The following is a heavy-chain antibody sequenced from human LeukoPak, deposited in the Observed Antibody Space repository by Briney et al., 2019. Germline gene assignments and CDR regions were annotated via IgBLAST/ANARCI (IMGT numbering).Heavy chain of an antibody. J-gene: IGHJ4*02. D-gene: IGHD3-22*01. CDR1: GFTFNLYA. CDR2: MSYDGSNK. CDR3: ARGDHYYDSSAFIDF. Sequence: GGSLRLSCAASGFTFNLYAMHWVRQAPGKGLEWVAVMSYDGSNKYYTDSVRGRFTISRDNSKNTLYAQINNLRPEHTAVYYCARGDHYYDSSAFIDFWGQGTLVTVSS. V-gene: IGHV3-30*04.